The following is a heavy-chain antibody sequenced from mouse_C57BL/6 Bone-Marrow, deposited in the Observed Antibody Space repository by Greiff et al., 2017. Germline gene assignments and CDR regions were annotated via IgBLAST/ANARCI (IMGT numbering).Heavy chain of an antibody. CDR2: INPYNGGT. V-gene: IGHV1-19*01. D-gene: IGHD1-1*01. Sequence: VQLQQSGPVLVKPGASVKMSCKASGYTFTDYYMNWVKQSHGKSLEWIGVINPYNGGTSYNQKFKGQATLTVDKSSSTAYMELNSLTSEDSAVXYCARSGSSYGWFAYRGQGNLVNGSA. CDR1: GYTFTDYY. J-gene: IGHJ3*01. CDR3: ARSGSSYGWFAY.